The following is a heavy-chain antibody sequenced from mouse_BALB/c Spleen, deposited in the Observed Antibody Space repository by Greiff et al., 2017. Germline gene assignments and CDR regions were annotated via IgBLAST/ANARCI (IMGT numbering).Heavy chain of an antibody. CDR3: AIAGRMPWFAD. CDR2: IDPYNGGT. V-gene: IGHV1S135*01. Sequence: EVQVVESGPELVKPGASVKVSCKASGYSFTDYNMYWVKQSHGKSLEWIGYIDPYNGGTSYNQKFKGKATLTVDKSSSTAFMHLNSLTSEDSAVYDCAIAGRMPWFADWGQGTLVTVSA. D-gene: IGHD4-1*01. J-gene: IGHJ3*01. CDR1: GYSFTDYN.